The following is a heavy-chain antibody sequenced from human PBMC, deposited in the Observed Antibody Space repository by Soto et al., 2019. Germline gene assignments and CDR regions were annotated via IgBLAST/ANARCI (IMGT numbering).Heavy chain of an antibody. CDR3: AKDLYSSSWYSDYYYGMDV. CDR1: GYSFTSYW. D-gene: IGHD6-13*01. CDR2: IYPGDSDT. Sequence: GESLKISCKGSGYSFTSYWIGWVRQMPGKGLEWMGIIYPGDSDTRYSPSFQGQVTISADNSKNTLYLQMNSLRAEDTAVYYCAKDLYSSSWYSDYYYGMDVWGQGTTVTSP. J-gene: IGHJ6*02. V-gene: IGHV5-51*01.